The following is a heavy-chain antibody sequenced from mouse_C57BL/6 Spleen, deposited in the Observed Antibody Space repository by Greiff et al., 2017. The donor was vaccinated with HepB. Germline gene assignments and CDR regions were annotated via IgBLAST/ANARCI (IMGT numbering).Heavy chain of an antibody. D-gene: IGHD1-1*01. CDR2: IHPNSGST. CDR1: GYTFTSYW. CDR3: AREGNYYGSSYPRAMDY. J-gene: IGHJ4*01. Sequence: QVQLQQPGAELVKPGASVKLSCKASGYTFTSYWMHWVKQRPGQGLEWIGMIHPNSGSTNYNEKFKSKATLTVDKSSSTAYMQLSSLTSEDSAVYYCAREGNYYGSSYPRAMDYWGQGTSVTVSS. V-gene: IGHV1-64*01.